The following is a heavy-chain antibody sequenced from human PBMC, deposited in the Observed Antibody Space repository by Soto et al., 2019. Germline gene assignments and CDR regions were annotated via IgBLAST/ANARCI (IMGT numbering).Heavy chain of an antibody. Sequence: SVKVSCKTSGGTFSTFGISWVRQAPGQGLEWMGGIIPFFGTAEYSQKFEDRVTITADESTNTVYMDLRSLTSEDTAIYYCARTAPMDAGDKYYYDFWGQGALVTVSS. D-gene: IGHD3-16*01. CDR1: GGTFSTFG. CDR2: IIPFFGTA. CDR3: ARTAPMDAGDKYYYDF. J-gene: IGHJ4*02. V-gene: IGHV1-69*13.